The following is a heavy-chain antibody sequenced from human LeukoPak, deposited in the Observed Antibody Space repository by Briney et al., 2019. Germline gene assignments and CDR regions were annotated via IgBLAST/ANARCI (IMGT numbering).Heavy chain of an antibody. Sequence: SQTVSRTCAISGDSVSSISAAWNWIRQSPSRGLEWLGRTYYRSKWYNDYAVSVKSRITINPATSKNQFSLRLNSLTPEDTARYYCATFSSPDYWGPGILVTVSS. CDR3: ATFSSPDY. CDR1: GDSVSSISAA. CDR2: TYYRSKWYN. V-gene: IGHV6-1*01. J-gene: IGHJ4*01.